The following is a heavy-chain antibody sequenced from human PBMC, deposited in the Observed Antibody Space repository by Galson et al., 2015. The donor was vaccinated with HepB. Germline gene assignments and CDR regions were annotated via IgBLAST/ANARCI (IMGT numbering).Heavy chain of an antibody. Sequence: SETLSLTCAVSGGSVNSYNWWSWVRQPPGKGLEWVGEIFLSGSTNYNPSLKSRVTILLDKSRNQFFLNLKSVTAADTAIYYCASLGYCSGADCYSTYWSQGTLVTVSS. CDR3: ASLGYCSGADCYSTY. D-gene: IGHD2-21*02. V-gene: IGHV4-4*02. CDR1: GGSVNSYNW. CDR2: IFLSGST. J-gene: IGHJ4*02.